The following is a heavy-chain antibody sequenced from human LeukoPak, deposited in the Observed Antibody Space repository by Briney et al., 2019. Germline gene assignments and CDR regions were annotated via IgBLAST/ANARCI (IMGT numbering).Heavy chain of an antibody. CDR2: INHSGST. V-gene: IGHV4-34*01. J-gene: IGHJ4*02. CDR1: GGSFSGYY. Sequence: SETLSLTCAVYGGSFSGYYWSWIRQPPGKGLEWIGEINHSGSTYYNPSLKSRVTISVDTSKNQFSLKLSSVTAADTAVYYCARDAVVITPFYFDYWGQGTLVTVSS. CDR3: ARDAVVITPFYFDY. D-gene: IGHD3-22*01.